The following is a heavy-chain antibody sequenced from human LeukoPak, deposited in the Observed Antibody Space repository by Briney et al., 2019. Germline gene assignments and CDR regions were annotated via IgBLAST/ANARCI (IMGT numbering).Heavy chain of an antibody. V-gene: IGHV3-74*01. CDR2: INGDGSST. CDR3: ARDPRNKGFDP. J-gene: IGHJ5*02. D-gene: IGHD1/OR15-1a*01. Sequence: PGGSLRLSCAASEFTLSYYWMHWVRQGPGKGLVWVSTINGDGSSTNYADSVKGRFTISRDNAKNTLYLEMNSLRVEDTAVYYCARDPRNKGFDPWGQGTLVTVSS. CDR1: EFTLSYYW.